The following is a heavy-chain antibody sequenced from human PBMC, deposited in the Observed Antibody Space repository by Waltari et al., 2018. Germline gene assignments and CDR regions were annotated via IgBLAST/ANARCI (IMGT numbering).Heavy chain of an antibody. V-gene: IGHV3-30-3*01. Sequence: QVDLVESGGGVVQPGRSLRLSCAASGSPFPNYDMHWVRQARGKGLEWVAAISFDSNNKYYTDSVKGRFTISRDNSKNMLYLEMNSLGTEDTALYYCASVADTGYKTNWGQGTLVTVSS. CDR3: ASVADTGYKTN. D-gene: IGHD5-12*01. CDR2: ISFDSNNK. CDR1: GSPFPNYD. J-gene: IGHJ4*02.